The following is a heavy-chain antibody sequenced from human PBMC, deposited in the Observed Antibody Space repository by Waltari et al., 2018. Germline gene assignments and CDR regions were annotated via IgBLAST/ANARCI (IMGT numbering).Heavy chain of an antibody. CDR1: GGTFSSYT. CDR3: ATLPGYSSGWDNDY. J-gene: IGHJ4*02. Sequence: QVQLVQSGAEVKKPGSSVKVSCKASGGTFSSYTISWVRQAPGQGLEWMGRIIPILGIANYAQKFQGRVTITADKSTSTAYMELSSLRSEDTAVYYCATLPGYSSGWDNDYWCQGTLVTVSS. V-gene: IGHV1-69*02. D-gene: IGHD6-19*01. CDR2: IIPILGIA.